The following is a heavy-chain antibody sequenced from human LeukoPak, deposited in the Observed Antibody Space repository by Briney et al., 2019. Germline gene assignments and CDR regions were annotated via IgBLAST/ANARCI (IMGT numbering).Heavy chain of an antibody. CDR1: GGTFSSYA. CDR3: AREVGATTHDAFDI. V-gene: IGHV1-2*04. CDR2: INPNNGGT. J-gene: IGHJ3*02. Sequence: ASVKVSCKASGGTFSSYAISWVRQAPGQGLEWMGWINPNNGGTNYAQKFQGWVTMTRDTSISTAYMELSRLRSDDTAVYYCAREVGATTHDAFDIWGQGTMVTVSS. D-gene: IGHD1-26*01.